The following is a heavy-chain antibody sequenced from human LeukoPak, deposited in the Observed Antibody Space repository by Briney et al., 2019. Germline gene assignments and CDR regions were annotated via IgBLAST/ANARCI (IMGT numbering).Heavy chain of an antibody. CDR2: INSDGSTT. Sequence: PGGSLRLSCAASGFTFSSHWMHWVRQAPGKGLVWVSRINSDGSTTGYADSAKGRFTISRDNAKNTLYLQMNSLRAEDTAVYYCARVMYYYHSSGSIAVYYFDYWGQGTLVTVSS. V-gene: IGHV3-74*01. CDR3: ARVMYYYHSSGSIAVYYFDY. J-gene: IGHJ4*02. D-gene: IGHD3-22*01. CDR1: GFTFSSHW.